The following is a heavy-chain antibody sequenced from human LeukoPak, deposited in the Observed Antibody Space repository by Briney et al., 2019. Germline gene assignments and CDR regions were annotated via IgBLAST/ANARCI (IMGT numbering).Heavy chain of an antibody. Sequence: PGGSLRLSCATSGFTFSSYSMTWVRQAPGKGLEWVSSISSSDSDIYYADSVKGRFTISRDNAKNSLYLQMSSLRAEDTAVYYCARVRLRVVNIGTSDYWGQGTLVTVSS. J-gene: IGHJ4*02. V-gene: IGHV3-21*01. D-gene: IGHD3-3*01. CDR1: GFTFSSYS. CDR3: ARVRLRVVNIGTSDY. CDR2: ISSSDSDI.